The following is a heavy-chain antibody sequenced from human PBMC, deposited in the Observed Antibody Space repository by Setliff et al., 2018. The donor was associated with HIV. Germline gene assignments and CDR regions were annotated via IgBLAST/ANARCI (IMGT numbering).Heavy chain of an antibody. D-gene: IGHD2-21*01. J-gene: IGHJ3*02. CDR2: INHSGST. Sequence: SETLSLTCGVYGGSFSGYYWSWIRQPPGKGLEWIGEINHSGSTNYNPSLKSRVTISVDTSKNQFSLKLISVTDADTAIYYCARHPYVKDAFDIWGQGTMVTVSS. V-gene: IGHV4-34*01. CDR1: GGSFSGYY. CDR3: ARHPYVKDAFDI.